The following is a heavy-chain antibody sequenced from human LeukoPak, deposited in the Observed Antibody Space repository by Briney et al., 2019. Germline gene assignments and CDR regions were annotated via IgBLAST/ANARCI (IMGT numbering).Heavy chain of an antibody. Sequence: SETLSLTCTVSGGSISTYYWSWFRQPPGKGLEWIGYIYYSGYTNYIPSLKSRVTISLDTSKNQFSLSLSSVTAADTAVYYCARGNLVATLYFDYWGQGALVTVSS. J-gene: IGHJ4*02. CDR3: ARGNLVATLYFDY. V-gene: IGHV4-59*01. CDR1: GGSISTYY. CDR2: IYYSGYT. D-gene: IGHD5-12*01.